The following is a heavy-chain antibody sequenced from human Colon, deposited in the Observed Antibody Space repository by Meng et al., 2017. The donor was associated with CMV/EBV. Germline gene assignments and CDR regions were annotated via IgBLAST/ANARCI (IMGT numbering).Heavy chain of an antibody. J-gene: IGHJ5*02. D-gene: IGHD3-22*01. CDR1: GGSISSSSYY. V-gene: IGHV4-39*01. CDR3: ARVRLPGAYHDSDGSPIKNWFDP. CDR2: IYYSGST. Sequence: SETLSLTCTVSGGSISSSSYYWGWIRQPPGKGLEWIGSIYYSGSTYYNPSLKSRVTISVDTSKNQFSLKLSSVTAADTAVYYCARVRLPGAYHDSDGSPIKNWFDPWGQGTLVTVSS.